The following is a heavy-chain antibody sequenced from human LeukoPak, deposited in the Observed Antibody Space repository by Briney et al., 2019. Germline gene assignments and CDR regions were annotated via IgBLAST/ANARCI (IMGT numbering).Heavy chain of an antibody. CDR3: AKVHDSSGRYYFDY. V-gene: IGHV3-23*01. J-gene: IGHJ4*02. Sequence: GGSLRLSCAASGFTFSSYAMSWVRQAPGKGLEWVSAISGSGGSTYYANSVKGRFTISRDNSKNTLYLQMNSLRAEDTAVYYCAKVHDSSGRYYFDYWGQGTLVTVSS. D-gene: IGHD3-22*01. CDR2: ISGSGGST. CDR1: GFTFSSYA.